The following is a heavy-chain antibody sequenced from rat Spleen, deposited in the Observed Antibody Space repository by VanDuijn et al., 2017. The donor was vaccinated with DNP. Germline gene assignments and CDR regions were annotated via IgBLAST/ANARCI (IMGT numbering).Heavy chain of an antibody. V-gene: IGHV5-27*01. CDR3: ATGWVFDY. D-gene: IGHD1-7*01. CDR2: ISNDGGST. CDR1: GFTFSKYG. J-gene: IGHJ2*01. Sequence: EVKLVESGGGLVQPGSSLKLSCAASGFTFSKYGMAWVRQAPKKGLEWVAYISNDGGSTYYRDSVKGRFTISRDNAKRILFLEMDSLRSEDTATYYCATGWVFDYWGQGVMVTVSS.